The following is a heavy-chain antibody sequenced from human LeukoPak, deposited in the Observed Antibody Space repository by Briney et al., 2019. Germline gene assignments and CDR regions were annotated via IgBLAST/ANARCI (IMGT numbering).Heavy chain of an antibody. D-gene: IGHD2-15*01. CDR3: ARDPYCSDGSCYSY. CDR2: IYYSGST. CDR1: GGSISSSSYY. J-gene: IGHJ4*02. V-gene: IGHV4-39*07. Sequence: SETLSLTCTVSGGSISSSSYYWGWIRQPPGKGLEWIGSIYYSGSTYYNPSLKSRVTISVDTSKNQFSLKLSSVTAADTAVYYCARDPYCSDGSCYSYWGQGTLVTVSS.